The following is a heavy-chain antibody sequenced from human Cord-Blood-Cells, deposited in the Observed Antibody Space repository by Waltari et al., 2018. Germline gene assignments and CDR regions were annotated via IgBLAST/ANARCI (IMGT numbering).Heavy chain of an antibody. CDR3: TRDYGSGSYDY. CDR1: GFTFMCPA. J-gene: IGHJ4*02. D-gene: IGHD3-10*01. V-gene: IGHV3-73*02. CDR2: IRSKANSYAT. Sequence: EVQLVESGGGLVQPGGSLQLSCASPGFTFMCPAMLWVRQASGRGLEWVGRIRSKANSYATAYAASVKGRFTISRDDSKNTAYLQMNSLKTEDTAVYYCTRDYGSGSYDYWGQGTLVTVSS.